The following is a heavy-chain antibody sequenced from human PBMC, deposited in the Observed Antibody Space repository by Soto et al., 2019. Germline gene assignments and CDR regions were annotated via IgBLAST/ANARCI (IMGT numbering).Heavy chain of an antibody. J-gene: IGHJ4*02. V-gene: IGHV4-39*01. CDR2: IYHSGST. CDR3: ARPRYYYDGSGYPGFNDY. Sequence: SETLSLTCTVSGGSIANNNYYWGWIRQPPGKGLEWIGSIYHSGSTSYNPSLKSRVTISVDTSKNQFSLKLSSVTAADTAVYYCARPRYYYDGSGYPGFNDYWGQGTLVTVSS. CDR1: GGSIANNNYY. D-gene: IGHD3-22*01.